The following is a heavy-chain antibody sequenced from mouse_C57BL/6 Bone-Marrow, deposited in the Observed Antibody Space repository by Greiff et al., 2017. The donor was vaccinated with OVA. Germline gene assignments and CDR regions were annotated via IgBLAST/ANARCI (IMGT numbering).Heavy chain of an antibody. CDR1: GYTFTDYE. CDR2: IDPETGGT. J-gene: IGHJ2*01. Sequence: QVHVKQSGAELVRPGASVTLSCKASGYTFTDYEMHWVKQTPVHGLEWIGAIDPETGGTAYNQKFKGKAILTADKSSSTAYMELRSLTSEDSAVYYCTRGHWGFDYWGQGNTLTVSS. V-gene: IGHV1-15*01. D-gene: IGHD4-1*01. CDR3: TRGHWGFDY.